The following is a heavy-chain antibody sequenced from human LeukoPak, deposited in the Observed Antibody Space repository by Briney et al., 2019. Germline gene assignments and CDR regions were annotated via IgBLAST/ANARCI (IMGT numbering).Heavy chain of an antibody. Sequence: PSETLSLTCTVSGYSISSGYYWGWIRQPPGKGLEWIGSIYHSGSTYYNPSLKSRVTISVDTSKNQFSLKLSSVTAADTAVYYCARRSVTMVRGPTRFDPWGQGTLVTVSS. J-gene: IGHJ5*02. CDR2: IYHSGST. CDR1: GYSISSGYY. CDR3: ARRSVTMVRGPTRFDP. V-gene: IGHV4-38-2*02. D-gene: IGHD3-10*01.